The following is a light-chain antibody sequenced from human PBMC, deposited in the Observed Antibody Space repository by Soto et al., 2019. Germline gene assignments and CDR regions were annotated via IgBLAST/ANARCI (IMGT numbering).Light chain of an antibody. J-gene: IGKJ2*01. Sequence: DIQMTQSPSTLSASLGDRVTITCRASQSISSWLAWYQQKPGKAPKLLIYKASSLESGVPSRFRGSGSGTEFTLTISSLQPEDFETYYCQQSYSNPYTFGQGTKVDIK. CDR2: KAS. CDR1: QSISSW. V-gene: IGKV1-5*03. CDR3: QQSYSNPYT.